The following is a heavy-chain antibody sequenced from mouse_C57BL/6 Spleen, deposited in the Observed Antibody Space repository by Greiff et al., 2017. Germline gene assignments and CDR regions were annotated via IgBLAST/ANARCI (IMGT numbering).Heavy chain of an antibody. CDR1: GYTFTSYG. CDR3: ARYYYGSNYAMDY. CDR2: IYPRSGNT. J-gene: IGHJ4*01. Sequence: QVQLQQSGAELARPGASVKLSCKASGYTFTSYGLSWVKQRTGQGLEWIGEIYPRSGNTYYNEKFKGKATLTADKSSSTAYMELRSLTSEDSAVYFCARYYYGSNYAMDYWGQGTSVTVSS. D-gene: IGHD1-1*01. V-gene: IGHV1-81*01.